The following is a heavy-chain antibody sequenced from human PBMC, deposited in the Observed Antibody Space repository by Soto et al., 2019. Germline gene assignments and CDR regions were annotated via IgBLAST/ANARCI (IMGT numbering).Heavy chain of an antibody. Sequence: EVQLVESGGGLVQPGGSLTLSCAASGFAFSDYGMMWVRQAPGRGPECISFIFGSTIYYADSVKGRFTISRDNAKNSLFLQMNNLGAEDTAVYYCARDRGHMGSVDTMRGYWGQGILVTVSS. CDR3: ARDRGHMGSVDTMRGY. CDR2: IFGSTI. D-gene: IGHD5-12*01. CDR1: GFAFSDYG. J-gene: IGHJ4*02. V-gene: IGHV3-48*01.